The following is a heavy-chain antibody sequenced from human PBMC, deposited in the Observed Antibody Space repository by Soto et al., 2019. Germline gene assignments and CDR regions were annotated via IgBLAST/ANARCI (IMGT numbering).Heavy chain of an antibody. D-gene: IGHD2-21*02. J-gene: IGHJ3*02. CDR1: GYTFTSYG. CDR2: ISAYNGNT. V-gene: IGHV1-18*01. Sequence: ASVKVSCKASGYTFTSYGISWVRQAPGQGLEWMGWISAYNGNTNYAQKLQGRVTMTTDTSTSTAYMELRSLRSDDTAVYYCARVGLYCGGDCYAFDIWGQGTMVTASS. CDR3: ARVGLYCGGDCYAFDI.